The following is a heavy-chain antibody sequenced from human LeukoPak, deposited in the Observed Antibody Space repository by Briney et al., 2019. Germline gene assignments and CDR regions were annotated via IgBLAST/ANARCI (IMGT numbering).Heavy chain of an antibody. Sequence: SETLSLTCTVSGGSISSTSYYWGWIRQPPGKGLEWIGSIFYTGSTYYSPSLKSRVTISVDTSKNQFSLNLSSVTAADTAVYYCARGANYDFWSGPVFDYWGQGTLVTVSS. CDR1: GGSISSTSYY. CDR3: ARGANYDFWSGPVFDY. J-gene: IGHJ4*02. CDR2: IFYTGST. D-gene: IGHD3-3*01. V-gene: IGHV4-39*07.